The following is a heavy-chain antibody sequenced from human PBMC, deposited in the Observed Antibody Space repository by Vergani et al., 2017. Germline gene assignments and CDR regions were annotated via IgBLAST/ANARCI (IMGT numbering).Heavy chain of an antibody. CDR3: ARDRYYLGSGSYPYFYYYGLDV. V-gene: IGHV3-23*01. D-gene: IGHD3-10*01. Sequence: EVQLLQSGGGVIQPGGSVRLSCAASGFTFSACPMTWVRQAPGKGLEWVSAIGARYPSTYYADSVKGRFTISRDNSKNMLYLQMNSLRAEDTAVYYCARDRYYLGSGSYPYFYYYGLDVWGQGTAVTVSS. J-gene: IGHJ6*02. CDR2: IGARYPST. CDR1: GFTFSACP.